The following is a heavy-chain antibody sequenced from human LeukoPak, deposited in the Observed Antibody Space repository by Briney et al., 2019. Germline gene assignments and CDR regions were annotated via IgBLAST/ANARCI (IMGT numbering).Heavy chain of an antibody. CDR1: GGTFSSYA. D-gene: IGHD3-22*01. V-gene: IGHV1-69*05. CDR3: ARDRCHLYYYDSSGCEALGY. Sequence: SVKVSCKASGGTFSSYAISWARQAPGQGLEWMGGIIPIFGTANYAQKFQGRVSITTDESTSTAYMELSSLRSEDTAVYYCARDRCHLYYYDSSGCEALGYWGQGTLVTVSS. J-gene: IGHJ4*02. CDR2: IIPIFGTA.